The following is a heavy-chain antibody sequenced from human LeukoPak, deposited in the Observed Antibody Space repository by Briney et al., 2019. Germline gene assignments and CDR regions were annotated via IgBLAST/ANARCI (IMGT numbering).Heavy chain of an antibody. CDR3: AKDRTDRFGPIDP. J-gene: IGHJ5*02. V-gene: IGHV3-30*04. CDR1: GFIFSNV. CDR2: ISADGNAK. D-gene: IGHD3-10*01. Sequence: PGGSLRLSCAGSGFIFSNVLHWVRQSPDKGLEWLALISADGNAKFYADSVKGRFTISRDNSENTLYLQMTSLRADDTAIFYCAKDRTDRFGPIDPWGQGTLVTVSS.